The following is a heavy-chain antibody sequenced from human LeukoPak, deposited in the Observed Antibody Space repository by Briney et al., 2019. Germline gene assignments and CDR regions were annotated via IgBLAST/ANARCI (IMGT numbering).Heavy chain of an antibody. V-gene: IGHV3-21*01. Sequence: AGSLRLSCAASGFTFSSYSMNWVRQAPGKGLKGISSISSSSSYIDYADSVKGRFTISRDNAKDSLYLPMNSLRAEDTAVYYCAREKIAVAGNDYWGQGNLVTVSS. D-gene: IGHD6-19*01. CDR3: AREKIAVAGNDY. CDR2: ISSSSSYI. CDR1: GFTFSSYS. J-gene: IGHJ4*02.